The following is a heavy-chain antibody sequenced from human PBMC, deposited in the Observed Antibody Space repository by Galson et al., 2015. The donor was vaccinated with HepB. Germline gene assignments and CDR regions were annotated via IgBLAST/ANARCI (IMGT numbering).Heavy chain of an antibody. CDR1: GFTFSSYW. V-gene: IGHV3-7*03. J-gene: IGHJ5*01. Sequence: SLRLSCAASGFTFSSYWMSWVRQAPGKGLEWVANIKQDGSETYYVESVRGRFTITRDNAENSLYLQLNSLRVEDTAVYYCARWSLNFGYYWIDSWGQGTLVTVSS. CDR2: IKQDGSET. CDR3: ARWSLNFGYYWIDS. D-gene: IGHD3-10*01.